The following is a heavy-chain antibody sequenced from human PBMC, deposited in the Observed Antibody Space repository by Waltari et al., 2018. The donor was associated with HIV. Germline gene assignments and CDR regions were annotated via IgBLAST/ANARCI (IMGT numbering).Heavy chain of an antibody. Sequence: QVQLQQWGTGLLMPSETLSLTSAVYGGSFTAYYWTWIRPSPGNGLEWIGEIDHSGSANYNPSLKSRVTISVDASKNQFSLKLTSVTAADTGLYYCARGPHTSIFGVVKYFQPWGQGTLVIVSS. CDR3: ARGPHTSIFGVVKYFQP. D-gene: IGHD3-3*01. CDR1: GGSFTAYY. CDR2: IDHSGSA. V-gene: IGHV4-34*02. J-gene: IGHJ1*01.